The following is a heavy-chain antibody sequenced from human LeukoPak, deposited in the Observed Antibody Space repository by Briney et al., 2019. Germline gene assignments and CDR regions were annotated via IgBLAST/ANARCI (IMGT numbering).Heavy chain of an antibody. CDR3: ARDRLAAGGSGA. J-gene: IGHJ5*02. D-gene: IGHD6-13*01. Sequence: GAPVKVSCMAAGYTFTGYSMHWVRQAPGQGLEWMGRINPNSGGTNYAQKFQGRVTMTRDTSISTAYMELSSLRSDDTAVYYCARDRLAAGGSGAWGQGTLVTVSS. V-gene: IGHV1-2*06. CDR2: INPNSGGT. CDR1: GYTFTGYS.